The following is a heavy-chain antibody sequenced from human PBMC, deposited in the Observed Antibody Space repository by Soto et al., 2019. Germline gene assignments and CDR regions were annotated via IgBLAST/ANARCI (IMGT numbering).Heavy chain of an antibody. V-gene: IGHV3-21*01. J-gene: IGHJ3*02. CDR1: GFTFSGYS. CDR2: ISSRSAYI. CDR3: ARDVCNGFACYAFDI. Sequence: GGSLRLSCAASGFTFSGYSMNWVRQAPGKGLEWVSSISSRSAYIYYADSVKGRFTISRDNTKNSLSLQMNSLRAEDTAVYYCARDVCNGFACYAFDIWGQGTMVTVSS. D-gene: IGHD3-9*01.